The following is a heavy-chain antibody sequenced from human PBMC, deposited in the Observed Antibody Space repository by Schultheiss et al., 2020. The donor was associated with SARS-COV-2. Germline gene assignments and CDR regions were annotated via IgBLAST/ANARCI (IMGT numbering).Heavy chain of an antibody. J-gene: IGHJ4*02. CDR1: GGTFSSYA. CDR2: MNPNSGNT. CDR3: AAGRPPKY. Sequence: ASVKVSCKASGGTFSSYAISWVRQGPGQGLEWMGWMNPNSGNTGYAQKFQGRVTMTRNTSISTAYMELSSLRSEDTAVYYCAAGRPPKYWGQGTLVTVSS. V-gene: IGHV1-8*02.